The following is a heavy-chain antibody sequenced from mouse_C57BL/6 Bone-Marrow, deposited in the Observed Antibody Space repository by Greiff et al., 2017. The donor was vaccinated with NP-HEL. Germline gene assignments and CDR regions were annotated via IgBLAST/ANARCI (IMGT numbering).Heavy chain of an antibody. Sequence: EVKVVESGGGLVQSGRSLRLSCATSGFTFSDFYMEWVRQAPGKGLEWIAASSNTANDFTTEYSSSVQGRFIVSRDTSQSSLYLQMNALRAEDTAIYDCARESGDWDFDVWGTGTTVTVSA. CDR1: GFTFSDFY. J-gene: IGHJ1*03. V-gene: IGHV7-1*01. CDR3: ARESGDWDFDV. CDR2: SSNTANDFTT.